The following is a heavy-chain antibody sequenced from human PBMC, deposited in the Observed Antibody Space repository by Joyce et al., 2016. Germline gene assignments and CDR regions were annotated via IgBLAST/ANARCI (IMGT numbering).Heavy chain of an antibody. CDR2: VSGKNGDT. J-gene: IGHJ4*02. V-gene: IGHV1-18*04. Sequence: QVQLVQSGADVKKPGASVKVSCQTSGYTFTSYAVSWLRLAPGQGLEWMGWVSGKNGDTRYPQKFQGRVIMTTDTSTSMASMELRSLNSDDTGVYYCARQVVATDDRGDYFDYWGQGTLVIVSS. D-gene: IGHD2-15*01. CDR3: ARQVVATDDRGDYFDY. CDR1: GYTFTSYA.